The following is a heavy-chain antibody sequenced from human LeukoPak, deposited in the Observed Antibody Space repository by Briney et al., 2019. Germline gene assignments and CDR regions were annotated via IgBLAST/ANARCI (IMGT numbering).Heavy chain of an antibody. V-gene: IGHV1-8*01. J-gene: IGHJ5*02. CDR2: MNPNSGNT. CDR3: ATAEGGSGWFDP. CDR1: GNTFTTYD. Sequence: ASVKVSCKSSGNTFTTYDIHWVRQASGQGPEWMGWMNPNSGNTGYAQNFQGRITMTRNTAMSTAYMELSSLKSEDTGVYYCATAEGGSGWFDPWGQGTLVTVS. D-gene: IGHD3-16*01.